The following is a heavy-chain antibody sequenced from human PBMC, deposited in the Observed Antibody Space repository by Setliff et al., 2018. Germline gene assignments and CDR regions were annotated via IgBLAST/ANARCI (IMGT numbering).Heavy chain of an antibody. CDR2: INTNSGDT. V-gene: IGHV1-2*02. CDR1: PYSFSGYY. CDR3: AKQGYSDSLYAFDV. J-gene: IGHJ3*01. D-gene: IGHD3-16*02. Sequence: ASVKVSCKTPPYSFSGYYIHWVRQAPGQGLEWMGWINTNSGDTRYAQKFQGRVTMTRDTSIYTVYMELTGLTSGDTAVYYCAKQGYSDSLYAFDVWGQGTVVTVSS.